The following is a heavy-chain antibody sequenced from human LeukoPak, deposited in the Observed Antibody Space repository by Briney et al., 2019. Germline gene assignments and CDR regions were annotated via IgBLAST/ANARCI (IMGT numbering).Heavy chain of an antibody. D-gene: IGHD2/OR15-2a*01. J-gene: IGHJ5*02. Sequence: PGGSLRLSCATSGFTLSTFWMHWVRQAPGKGLVRVSRINSGGSSTSYADSVKGRFTISRDNAKNTLYLQMNSLRAEDAAVYYCARGPSSTNFYVGDHWGQGTLVTVSS. CDR1: GFTLSTFW. CDR3: ARGPSSTNFYVGDH. V-gene: IGHV3-74*01. CDR2: INSGGSST.